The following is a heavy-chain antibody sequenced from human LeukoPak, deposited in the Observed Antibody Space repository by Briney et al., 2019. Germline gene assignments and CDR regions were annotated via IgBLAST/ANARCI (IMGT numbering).Heavy chain of an antibody. J-gene: IGHJ3*02. D-gene: IGHD2-2*01. Sequence: SVKVSCKASGGTFSSYTISWVRQAPGQGLEWMGRIIPILGIANYAQKFQGRVTITADKSTSTAYMELSSLKSEDTAVYYCASQVGRLCSSTSCSDAFDIWGQGTMVTVSS. CDR3: ASQVGRLCSSTSCSDAFDI. CDR2: IIPILGIA. V-gene: IGHV1-69*02. CDR1: GGTFSSYT.